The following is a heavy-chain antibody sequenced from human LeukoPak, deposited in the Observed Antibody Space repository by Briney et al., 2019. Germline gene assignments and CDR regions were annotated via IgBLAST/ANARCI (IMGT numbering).Heavy chain of an antibody. CDR3: ARVEDNNWFDP. Sequence: GGSLRLSCAASGFTFSNYAMSWVRQAPGKGLEWVSTISNTGSDTYYADSVKGRFTISRDNSKNTLYLQMNSLRAEDTAVYYCARVEDNNWFDPWGQGTLVTVSS. D-gene: IGHD2-15*01. J-gene: IGHJ5*02. CDR1: GFTFSNYA. V-gene: IGHV3-23*01. CDR2: ISNTGSDT.